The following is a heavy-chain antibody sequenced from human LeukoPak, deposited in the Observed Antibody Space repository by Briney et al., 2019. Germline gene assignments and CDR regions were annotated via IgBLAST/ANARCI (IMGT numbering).Heavy chain of an antibody. D-gene: IGHD3-16*02. CDR2: IIPIFGTA. J-gene: IGHJ3*02. CDR1: GGTFSSYA. CDR3: ARGGYRRAFDI. Sequence: ASVKVSCKASGGTFSSYAISWVRQAPGQGLEWMGGIIPIFGTANYAQKFQGRVTITTDESTSTAYMELSSLRSDDTAVYYCARGGYRRAFDIWGQGTTVTVSS. V-gene: IGHV1-69*05.